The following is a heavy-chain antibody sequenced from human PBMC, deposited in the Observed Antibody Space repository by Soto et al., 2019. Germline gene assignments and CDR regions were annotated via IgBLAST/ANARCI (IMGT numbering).Heavy chain of an antibody. J-gene: IGHJ4*02. D-gene: IGHD2-21*02. CDR3: ARRPSGDYGVDY. CDR2: INHSGST. Sequence: QVQLQQWGAGLLKPSETLSLACAVYGGSFSGYYWTWIRQPPGKGLEWIGEINHSGSTNHNPSLKRRRTVSVDTSKNQFSLKVRSVTAADTAVYYCARRPSGDYGVDYWDQGTLVTVSS. V-gene: IGHV4-34*01. CDR1: GGSFSGYY.